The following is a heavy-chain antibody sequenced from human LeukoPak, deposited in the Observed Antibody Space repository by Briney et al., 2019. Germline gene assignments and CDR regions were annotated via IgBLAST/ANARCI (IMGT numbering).Heavy chain of an antibody. J-gene: IGHJ4*02. Sequence: ASVKVSCKASGGTFSSYAISWVRQAPGQGLEWMGRIIPIFGTANYAQKFQGRVTITTDESTSTAYMELSSLRSEDTAVYYCARDQTLQLWYFTFGYWGQGTLVTVSS. CDR3: ARDQTLQLWYFTFGY. D-gene: IGHD5-18*01. V-gene: IGHV1-69*05. CDR1: GGTFSSYA. CDR2: IIPIFGTA.